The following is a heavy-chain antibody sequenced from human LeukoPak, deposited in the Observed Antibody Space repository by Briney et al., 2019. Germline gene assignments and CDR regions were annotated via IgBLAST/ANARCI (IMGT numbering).Heavy chain of an antibody. Sequence: PGGSLRLSCAASGFTFSTYAFTWVRQAPGKGLEWVSSISGSGGTTYYADSVKGRFTISRDNSKNTLYLQMNSLRAEDTAVYYCAKDKNLVTYCADYWGQGTLVTVSS. CDR1: GFTFSTYA. V-gene: IGHV3-23*01. J-gene: IGHJ4*02. CDR2: ISGSGGTT. D-gene: IGHD2-21*01. CDR3: AKDKNLVTYCADY.